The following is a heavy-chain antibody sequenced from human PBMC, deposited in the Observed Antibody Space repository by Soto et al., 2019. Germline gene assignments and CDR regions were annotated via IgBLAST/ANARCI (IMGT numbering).Heavy chain of an antibody. CDR1: GFTFSSYA. CDR2: LNGGGSSR. D-gene: IGHD1-26*01. CDR3: AKGGIGDPGGVDY. Sequence: EVQLLESGGGLAQPGGSLRLSCAASGFTFSSYAMTWVRQAPGKGLEWVSSLNGGGSSRYYADSVKGRLTISRDNSKNTVFLQMNSLRAEDTALYYCAKGGIGDPGGVDYWGQGTLVTVSS. V-gene: IGHV3-23*01. J-gene: IGHJ4*02.